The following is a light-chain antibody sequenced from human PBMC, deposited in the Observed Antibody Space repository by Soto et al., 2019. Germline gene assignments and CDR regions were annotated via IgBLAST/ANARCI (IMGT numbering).Light chain of an antibody. Sequence: DIQMTQSPSSLSASVGDRVTITCRASQDISIYLAWYQQKPGKVTKLLIYAAYTLQSGVPSRFSGSGSGTIFTLTISSLQPEDVATYYCQKYNSAPRTFGQGTKVDIK. V-gene: IGKV1-27*01. J-gene: IGKJ1*01. CDR2: AAY. CDR1: QDISIY. CDR3: QKYNSAPRT.